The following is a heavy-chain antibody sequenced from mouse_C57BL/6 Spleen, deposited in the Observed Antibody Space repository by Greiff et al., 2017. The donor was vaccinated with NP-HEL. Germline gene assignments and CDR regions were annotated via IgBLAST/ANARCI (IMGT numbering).Heavy chain of an antibody. J-gene: IGHJ2*01. CDR2: ISDGGSYT. Sequence: EVQWVESGGGLVKPGGSLKLSCAASGFTFSSYAMSWVRQTPEKRLEWVATISDGGSYTYYPDNVKCRFPISRDNAKNNLYLQMSHLKSEDTAMYYCARDRGYYGSDYWGQGTTLTVSS. CDR1: GFTFSSYA. D-gene: IGHD2-2*01. CDR3: ARDRGYYGSDY. V-gene: IGHV5-4*01.